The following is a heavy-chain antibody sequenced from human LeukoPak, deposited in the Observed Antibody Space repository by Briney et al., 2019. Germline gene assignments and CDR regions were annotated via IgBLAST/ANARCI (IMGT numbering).Heavy chain of an antibody. CDR1: GFSFSNHG. V-gene: IGHV3-33*01. Sequence: GGSLRLSCAASGFSFSNHGMHWVRQAPGKRLEWVAVIWDDGNNKRYANSVNGRFTISRDSSENTLYLQMNGLTAEDTAMYYCARDSYQDYYGRFDPWGQGTLVIVSS. D-gene: IGHD3-10*01. CDR2: IWDDGNNK. J-gene: IGHJ5*02. CDR3: ARDSYQDYYGRFDP.